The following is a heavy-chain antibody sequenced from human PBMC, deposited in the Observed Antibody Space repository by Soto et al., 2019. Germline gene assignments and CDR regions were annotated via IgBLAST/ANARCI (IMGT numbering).Heavy chain of an antibody. CDR3: ARLVAASSWYHYGLDV. D-gene: IGHD2-15*01. V-gene: IGHV2-26*03. Sequence: QVTLKESGPVLVKATETLTLTCNISGFSLTTGRMGVSWIRQPPGKALEWVALIFSNNEISYSTSLQSRLSFPVDTSNSQVVLTMTTVVPVDTARYFCARLVAASSWYHYGLDVWGQGTTVTVS. CDR2: IFSNNEI. J-gene: IGHJ6*02. CDR1: GFSLTTGRMG.